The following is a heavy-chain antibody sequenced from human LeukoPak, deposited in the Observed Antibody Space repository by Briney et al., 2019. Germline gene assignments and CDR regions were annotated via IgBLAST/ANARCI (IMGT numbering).Heavy chain of an antibody. Sequence: GGSLRLSCAASGFTFSDYYMSWIRQAPGKGLEWVSYISSSGSTIYYADSVKGRFTISRDNSKNTLYLQMNSLRAEDTAVYYCAKDPPPGPVGYCSSTSCYWRGSYMDVWGKGTTVTVSS. CDR1: GFTFSDYY. CDR2: ISSSGSTI. J-gene: IGHJ6*03. D-gene: IGHD2-2*01. CDR3: AKDPPPGPVGYCSSTSCYWRGSYMDV. V-gene: IGHV3-11*04.